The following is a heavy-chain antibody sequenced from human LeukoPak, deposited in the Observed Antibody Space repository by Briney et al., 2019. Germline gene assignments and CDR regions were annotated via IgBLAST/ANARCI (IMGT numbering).Heavy chain of an antibody. Sequence: SVKVSCKASGGTFGSYAISWVRQAPGQGLEWMGGIIPIFGTANYAQKFQGRVTITTDESTSTAYMELSSLRSEDTAVYYCARDLRDGYNRIAFDYWGQGTLVTVSS. J-gene: IGHJ4*02. CDR3: ARDLRDGYNRIAFDY. V-gene: IGHV1-69*05. CDR2: IIPIFGTA. CDR1: GGTFGSYA. D-gene: IGHD5-24*01.